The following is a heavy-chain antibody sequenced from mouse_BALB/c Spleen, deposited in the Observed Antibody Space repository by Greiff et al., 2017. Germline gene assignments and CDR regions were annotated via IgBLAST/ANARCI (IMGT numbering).Heavy chain of an antibody. CDR2: INPSSGYT. CDR1: GYTFTSYT. J-gene: IGHJ2*01. CDR3: ARCIYYGNYFDY. V-gene: IGHV1-4*01. D-gene: IGHD2-1*01. Sequence: VQLQQSGAELARPGASVKMSCKASGYTFTSYTMHWVNQRPGQGLEWIGYINPSSGYTNYNQKFKDKATLTADKSSSTAYMQLSSLTSEDSAVYYCARCIYYGNYFDYWGQGTTLTVSS.